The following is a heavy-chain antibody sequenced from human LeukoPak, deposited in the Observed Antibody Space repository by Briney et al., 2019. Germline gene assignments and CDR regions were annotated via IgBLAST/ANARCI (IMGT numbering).Heavy chain of an antibody. Sequence: GGSLRLSCAASGFAFSSFAMHWVRQAPGKGLEWISYISSSGSPTYYADSVKGRFTISRDNAKNSLSLQMNSLRAEDTAVYYCARGGSRYDSSGYYPWGQGTLVTVSS. CDR2: ISSSGSPT. CDR1: GFAFSSFA. J-gene: IGHJ5*02. D-gene: IGHD3-22*01. V-gene: IGHV3-48*03. CDR3: ARGGSRYDSSGYYP.